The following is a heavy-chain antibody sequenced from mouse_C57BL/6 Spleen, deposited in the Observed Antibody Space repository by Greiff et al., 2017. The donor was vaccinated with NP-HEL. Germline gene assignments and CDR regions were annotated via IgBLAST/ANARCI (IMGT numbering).Heavy chain of an antibody. J-gene: IGHJ1*03. V-gene: IGHV1-22*01. CDR1: GYTFTDYN. CDR2: INPNTGGT. CDR3: ARGDNHWYFDV. Sequence: VQLQQSGPELVKPGASVTMSCKASGYTFTDYNMPWVKQSHGKSLEWIGYINPNTGGTRYNQKFKGKATLTANKSSSTAYMELRSLTSEYSAVYYCARGDNHWYFDVWGTGITVTASS. D-gene: IGHD1-3*01.